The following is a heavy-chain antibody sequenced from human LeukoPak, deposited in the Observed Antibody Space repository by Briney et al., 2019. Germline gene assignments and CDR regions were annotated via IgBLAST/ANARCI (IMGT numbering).Heavy chain of an antibody. Sequence: PSETLSLTCTVSGGSFSSYYWTWIRQPPGKGLEWIGYIDHGGSTNYNPSLRSRVSISSDTSKIQFSLELTSVTAADTAVYYCARPKATVSIHAYFDSWGQGTLVTVSS. D-gene: IGHD4-17*01. CDR2: IDHGGST. V-gene: IGHV4-59*01. CDR3: ARPKATVSIHAYFDS. CDR1: GGSFSSYY. J-gene: IGHJ4*02.